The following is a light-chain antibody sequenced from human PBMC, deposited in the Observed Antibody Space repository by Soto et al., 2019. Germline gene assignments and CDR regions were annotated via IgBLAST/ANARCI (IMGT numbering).Light chain of an antibody. CDR1: QSLLHSNGYNY. CDR3: MQALQTSIT. Sequence: DIVMTQSPLSLPVTPGEPASISCRSSQSLLHSNGYNYLDWYLQKPGQSPQLLIYLGSNRASGVPDRFSGSGSGTDFTLKINRGEAEDVGVYYCMQALQTSITFGQGTRLEIK. CDR2: LGS. J-gene: IGKJ5*01. V-gene: IGKV2-28*01.